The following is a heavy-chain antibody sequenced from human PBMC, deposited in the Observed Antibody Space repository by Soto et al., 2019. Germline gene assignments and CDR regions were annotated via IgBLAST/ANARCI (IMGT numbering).Heavy chain of an antibody. CDR1: GFTFSDYY. V-gene: IGHV3-11*01. J-gene: IGHJ1*01. Sequence: PGGSLRLSCAASGFTFSDYYMSWIRQAPGKGLEWVSYISSSGSTIYYADSVKGRFTISRDNAKNSLYLQMNSLRAEDTAVYYCARDAPDETAGIAVAGPEYFQHWGQGTLVTVSS. CDR3: ARDAPDETAGIAVAGPEYFQH. D-gene: IGHD6-19*01. CDR2: ISSSGSTI.